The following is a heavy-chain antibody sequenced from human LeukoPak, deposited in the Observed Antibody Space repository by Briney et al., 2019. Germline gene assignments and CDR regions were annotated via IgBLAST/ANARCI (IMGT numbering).Heavy chain of an antibody. CDR1: GYTFTGHY. V-gene: IGHV1-2*02. Sequence: ASVKVSCKASGYTFTGHYMYWVRQAPGQGLEWMGWINPNTGGTNYAQKFQGRVSMTRDTSISTAYLEVSRLTSDDTAVYYCAKIEHRDFNFSGDMQYWGQGTLVTVSS. CDR2: INPNTGGT. J-gene: IGHJ4*02. CDR3: AKIEHRDFNFSGDMQY. D-gene: IGHD3-3*01.